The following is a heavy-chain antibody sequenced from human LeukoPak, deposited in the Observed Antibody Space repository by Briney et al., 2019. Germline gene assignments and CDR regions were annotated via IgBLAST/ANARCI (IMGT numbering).Heavy chain of an antibody. J-gene: IGHJ4*02. CDR2: INHSGGT. V-gene: IGHV4-34*01. CDR1: GGSFSGYY. Sequence: SETLSLTCAVYGGSFSGYYWGWIRQPPGKGLEWIGEINHSGGTNYNSSLKSRVTISVDTSKNQFSLKLSSVTAADTAVYYCARRPPGDWGQGTLVTVSS. D-gene: IGHD3-10*01. CDR3: ARRPPGD.